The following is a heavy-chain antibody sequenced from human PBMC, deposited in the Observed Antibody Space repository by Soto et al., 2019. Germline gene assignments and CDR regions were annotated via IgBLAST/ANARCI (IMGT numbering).Heavy chain of an antibody. Sequence: EVQLVESGGGLVQPGGSLKLSCATSGFTFSDSAIHWVRQASGKGLEWIGRIRSKANSYATAYAASVKGRFTISRDESKNTADLQMNSLKTEDTAVYYCLAVVVVDYWGQGTLVTVSS. D-gene: IGHD2-21*01. CDR1: GFTFSDSA. CDR3: LAVVVVDY. J-gene: IGHJ4*02. V-gene: IGHV3-73*01. CDR2: IRSKANSYAT.